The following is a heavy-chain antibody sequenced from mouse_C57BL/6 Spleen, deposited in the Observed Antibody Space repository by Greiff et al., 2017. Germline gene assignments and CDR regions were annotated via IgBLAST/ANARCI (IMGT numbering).Heavy chain of an antibody. J-gene: IGHJ4*01. V-gene: IGHV1-55*01. Sequence: QVQLQQPGAELVKPGASVKMSCKASGYTFTSYWLTWVKQRPGQGLEWIGDIYPGSGSTNYNEKFKSKATLTVDTSSSTAYMQISSLTSEDSAVYYCASGGYSNYDAMDYWGQGTSVTVSS. CDR1: GYTFTSYW. CDR3: ASGGYSNYDAMDY. D-gene: IGHD2-5*01. CDR2: IYPGSGST.